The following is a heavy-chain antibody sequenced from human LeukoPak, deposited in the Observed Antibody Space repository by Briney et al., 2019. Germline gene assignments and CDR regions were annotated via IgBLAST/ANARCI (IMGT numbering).Heavy chain of an antibody. J-gene: IGHJ6*02. CDR3: ARRPYSDTSGRLSDV. D-gene: IGHD3-22*01. V-gene: IGHV3-48*02. CDR1: KFTFSSYW. Sequence: GGSLRLSCAASKFTFSSYWMSWVRQAPGKGLEWISYIGSSGSPTHYADSVGGRFTISRDNAKNSLYLQMNSLRDEDTAVYFCARRPYSDTSGRLSDVWGQGTTVTVSS. CDR2: IGSSGSPT.